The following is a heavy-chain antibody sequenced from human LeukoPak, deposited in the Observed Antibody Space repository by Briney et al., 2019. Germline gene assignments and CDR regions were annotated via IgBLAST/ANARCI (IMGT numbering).Heavy chain of an antibody. CDR2: IYHSVST. CDR1: GYSISSGYY. J-gene: IGHJ4*02. Sequence: SESLSLTCAVSGYSISSGYYWGWIRPPPGKGLEWIGSIYHSVSTYYNPSLKSRVTISVDTSKNQFSLKLSSVTAADTAVYYCARLLREWLNFDYWGQGTLVTVSS. CDR3: ARLLREWLNFDY. V-gene: IGHV4-38-2*01. D-gene: IGHD3-3*01.